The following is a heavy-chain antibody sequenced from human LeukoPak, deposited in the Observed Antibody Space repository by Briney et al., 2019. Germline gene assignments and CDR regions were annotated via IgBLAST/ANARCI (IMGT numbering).Heavy chain of an antibody. J-gene: IGHJ4*02. CDR2: ISGSGGST. Sequence: GGSLRLSCEASGFTFSSYAMSWVRQAPGKGLEWVSAISGSGGSTYYADSVKGRFTISRDNSKNTLYLQLNSLRAEDTAVYYCAAKGTGTTPYWGQGTLVTVSS. CDR3: AAKGTGTTPY. D-gene: IGHD1-7*01. CDR1: GFTFSSYA. V-gene: IGHV3-23*01.